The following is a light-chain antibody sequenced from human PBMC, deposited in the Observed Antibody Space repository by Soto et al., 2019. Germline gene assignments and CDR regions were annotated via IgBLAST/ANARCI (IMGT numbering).Light chain of an antibody. CDR3: SSYTTSSTPHYV. CDR1: SSDVVGYNS. J-gene: IGLJ1*01. Sequence: QSVLTQPASVSGSPGQSITISCTGTSSDVVGYNSVSWYQHHPGKAPKPMIFDVSDRPSGVSSRFSGSKSGNTASLTISGLQAEDEADYYCSSYTTSSTPHYVFGPGTKVTVL. CDR2: DVS. V-gene: IGLV2-14*03.